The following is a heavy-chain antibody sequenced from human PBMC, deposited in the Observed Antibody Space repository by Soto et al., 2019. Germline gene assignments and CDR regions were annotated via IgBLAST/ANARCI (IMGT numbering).Heavy chain of an antibody. CDR2: ISSSSSTI. CDR3: AREIYDSSGYYAPFDY. V-gene: IGHV3-48*01. J-gene: IGHJ4*02. D-gene: IGHD3-22*01. Sequence: EVQLVESGGGLVQPGGSLRLFCAASGFTFSSYSMNWVRQAPGKGLEWVSYISSSSSTIYYADSVKGRFTISRDNAKNSLYLQMNSLRAEDTAVYYCAREIYDSSGYYAPFDYWGQGTLVTVSS. CDR1: GFTFSSYS.